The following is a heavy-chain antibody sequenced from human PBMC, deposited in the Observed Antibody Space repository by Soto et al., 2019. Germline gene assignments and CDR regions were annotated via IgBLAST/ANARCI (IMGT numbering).Heavy chain of an antibody. CDR2: IYYSGRT. J-gene: IGHJ2*01. CDR3: ARGVEYSGYDYYRYFDL. Sequence: SETLSLTCTVSGGSISSYYWSWIRQPPGKGLEWIGYIYYSGRTNYNPSLKSRVTISLDTSKNQFSLKLSSVTAADTAVYYCARGVEYSGYDYYRYFDLWGRGTLVTVSS. D-gene: IGHD5-12*01. CDR1: GGSISSYY. V-gene: IGHV4-59*01.